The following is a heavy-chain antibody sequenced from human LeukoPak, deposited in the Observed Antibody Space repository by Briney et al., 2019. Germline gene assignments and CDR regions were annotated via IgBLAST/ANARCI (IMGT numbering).Heavy chain of an antibody. Sequence: SETLSLTCAVYSGSLSGYYWRWIRQAPGKGLEWIGEINHSGGTNYNPSLKSRVTIAVDTSKNQFSLKLTSVTAADTAVYYCARGGSSGHYFDYWGQGTLVTVSS. D-gene: IGHD6-19*01. J-gene: IGHJ4*02. CDR1: SGSLSGYY. V-gene: IGHV4-34*01. CDR3: ARGGSSGHYFDY. CDR2: INHSGGT.